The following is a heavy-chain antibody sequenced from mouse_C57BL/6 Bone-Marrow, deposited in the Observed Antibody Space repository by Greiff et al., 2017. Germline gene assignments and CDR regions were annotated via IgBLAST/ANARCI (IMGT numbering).Heavy chain of an antibody. Sequence: VQLQQSGAELVRPGASVKLSCTASGFNIKDDYMHWVKQRPEQGLEWIGWIDPENGDTEYASKFQGKATITADTASKTASLQLSSLTSEDPAVYDSATFSGGSAPLCFDVWGTGTPVTVSA. CDR3: ATFSGGSAPLCFDV. CDR2: IDPENGDT. CDR1: GFNIKDDY. D-gene: IGHD1-1*02. V-gene: IGHV14-4*01. J-gene: IGHJ1*03.